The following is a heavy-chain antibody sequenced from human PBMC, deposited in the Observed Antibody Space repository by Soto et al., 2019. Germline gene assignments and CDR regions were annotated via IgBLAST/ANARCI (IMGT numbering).Heavy chain of an antibody. CDR2: IYYSGST. CDR1: GGSISRYY. V-gene: IGHV4-59*01. Sequence: QVQLQESGPGLVKPSETLSLTCTVSGGSISRYYWSWIRQPPGKGLEWIGYIYYSGSTNYNTSLKSRVTISVDTSKNQFSLKLRSVTAADTAVYYCARVAKYYDFWSVYYAYYYYMDVWGNVNTVTVAS. CDR3: ARVAKYYDFWSVYYAYYYYMDV. D-gene: IGHD3-3*01. J-gene: IGHJ6*03.